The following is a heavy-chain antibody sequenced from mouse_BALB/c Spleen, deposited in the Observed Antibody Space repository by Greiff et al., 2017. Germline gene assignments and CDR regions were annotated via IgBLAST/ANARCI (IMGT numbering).Heavy chain of an antibody. CDR3: ARRGGNYPAMDY. V-gene: IGHV5-12-1*01. CDR1: GLAFSSYD. Sequence: EVKLVESGGGLVKPGGSLKLSCAASGLAFSSYDMSWVRQTPEKRLEWVAYISSGGGSTYYPDTVKGRFTISRDNAKNTLYLQMSSLKSEDTAMYYCARRGGNYPAMDYWGQGTSVTVSS. CDR2: ISSGGGST. D-gene: IGHD2-1*01. J-gene: IGHJ4*01.